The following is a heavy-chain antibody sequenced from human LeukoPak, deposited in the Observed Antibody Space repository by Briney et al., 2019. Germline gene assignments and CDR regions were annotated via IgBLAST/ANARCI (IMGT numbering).Heavy chain of an antibody. Sequence: PGGSLRLSCAASGFTFDDYAMQWVRQAPGKGLECVSGISWNSGSIGYADSVKGRFTISRDNAKNSLYLQMNSLRAEDTALYYCAKEKYCSGGSCYSAHYYYYGMDVWGQGTTVTVSS. D-gene: IGHD2-15*01. CDR2: ISWNSGSI. J-gene: IGHJ6*02. V-gene: IGHV3-9*01. CDR1: GFTFDDYA. CDR3: AKEKYCSGGSCYSAHYYYYGMDV.